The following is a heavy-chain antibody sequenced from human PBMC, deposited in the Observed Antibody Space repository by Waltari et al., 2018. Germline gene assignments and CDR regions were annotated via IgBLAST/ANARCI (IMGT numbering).Heavy chain of an antibody. D-gene: IGHD1-26*01. Sequence: QLQLQESGPGLVKPSETLSLTCTVPGGSIRSSSSYWGWVRQPPGKGLEWVGSIYYSGSTYYNPSLKSRVTISVDTSKNQFSLKLSSVTAADTAVYYCASFQSAVGATGHWGQGTLVTVSS. CDR1: GGSIRSSSSY. CDR2: IYYSGST. V-gene: IGHV4-39*07. J-gene: IGHJ1*01. CDR3: ASFQSAVGATGH.